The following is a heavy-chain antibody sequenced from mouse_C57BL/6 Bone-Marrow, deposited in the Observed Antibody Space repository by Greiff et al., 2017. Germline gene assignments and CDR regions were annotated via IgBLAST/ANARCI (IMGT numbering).Heavy chain of an antibody. CDR3: AKTAQATDWFAY. D-gene: IGHD3-2*02. J-gene: IGHJ3*01. CDR2: IDPSDSYT. Sequence: QVQLQQSGAELVMPGASVKLSCKASGYTFTSYWMHWVKQRPGQGLEWIGEIDPSDSYTNYNQKFKGKSTLTVDKSSSTAYMQLSSLTSEDSAVYYCAKTAQATDWFAYWGQGTLVTVSA. V-gene: IGHV1-69*01. CDR1: GYTFTSYW.